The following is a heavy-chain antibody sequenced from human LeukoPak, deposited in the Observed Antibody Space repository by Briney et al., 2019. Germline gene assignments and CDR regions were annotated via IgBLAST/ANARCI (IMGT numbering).Heavy chain of an antibody. CDR2: IYYSGST. CDR1: GGSISSSSYY. V-gene: IGHV4-39*07. D-gene: IGHD1-1*01. J-gene: IGHJ6*03. Sequence: PSETLSLTCTVSGGSISSSSYYWGWIRQPPGKGLEWIGSIYYSGSTYYNPSLKSRVTISVDTSKNQFSLKLSSVTAADTAVYYCGRSKLDTVYYYYYMDVWGKGTTVTVSS. CDR3: GRSKLDTVYYYYYMDV.